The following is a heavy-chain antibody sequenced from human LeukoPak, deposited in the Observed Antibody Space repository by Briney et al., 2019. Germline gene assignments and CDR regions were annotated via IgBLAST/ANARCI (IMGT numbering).Heavy chain of an antibody. V-gene: IGHV1-46*01. D-gene: IGHD2-2*01. CDR3: ARDWVCSSTSCPYYGMDV. Sequence: ASVKVSCKASGGIFSSYAISWVRQAPGQGLEWMGIINPSGGSTSYAQKFQGRVTMTRDTSTSTVYMELSSLRSEDTAVYYCARDWVCSSTSCPYYGMDVWGQGTTVTVSS. J-gene: IGHJ6*02. CDR1: GGIFSSYA. CDR2: INPSGGST.